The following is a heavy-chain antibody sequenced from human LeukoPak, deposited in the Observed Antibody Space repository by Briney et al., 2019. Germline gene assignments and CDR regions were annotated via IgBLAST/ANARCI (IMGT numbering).Heavy chain of an antibody. V-gene: IGHV4-59*01. J-gene: IGHJ4*02. CDR3: ARGRYCSSTSCLDY. D-gene: IGHD2-2*01. CDR2: IYYSGST. CDR1: GGSISSYY. Sequence: KPSETLSLTCTVSGGSISSYYWSWIRQPPGKGLEWIGYIYYSGSTNYNPSLKSRVTISVDTSKNQFSLKLSSVTAADTAVYYCARGRYCSSTSCLDYWGQGTLVTVSS.